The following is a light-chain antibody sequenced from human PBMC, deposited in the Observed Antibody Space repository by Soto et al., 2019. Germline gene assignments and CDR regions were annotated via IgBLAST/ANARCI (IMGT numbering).Light chain of an antibody. CDR2: GAS. CDR3: QQYNNWPYT. J-gene: IGKJ2*01. Sequence: EIVMTQSPATLAVPAGERAALSRRASQSVSSNFAWYQQKPGQAPRLLIYGASSRATGTPARFSGSGSGTEFTLTISSLQSEDFAVYYCQQYNNWPYTFGLGTKLEMK. V-gene: IGKV3-15*01. CDR1: QSVSSN.